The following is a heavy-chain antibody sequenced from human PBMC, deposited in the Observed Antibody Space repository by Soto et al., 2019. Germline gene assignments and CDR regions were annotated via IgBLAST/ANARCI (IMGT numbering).Heavy chain of an antibody. Sequence: GGSLRLSCAASGFTFSSYDMHWVLQATGKGLEWVSAIGAAGDTYYPGSVKGRFTISRENAKNSLYLQMNSLRAGDTAVYYCARALSAVAAPPFDIWGQGTMVTV. CDR1: GFTFSSYD. CDR3: ARALSAVAAPPFDI. V-gene: IGHV3-13*01. CDR2: IGAAGDT. J-gene: IGHJ3*02. D-gene: IGHD6-19*01.